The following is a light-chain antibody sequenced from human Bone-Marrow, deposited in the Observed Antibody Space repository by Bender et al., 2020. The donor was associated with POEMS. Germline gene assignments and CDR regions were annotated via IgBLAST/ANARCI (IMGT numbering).Light chain of an antibody. CDR3: SSYRLPENWV. J-gene: IGLJ3*02. CDR1: SSDVGGYNY. CDR2: DVT. Sequence: QSALTQPASVSGSPGQSITISCTGTSSDVGGYNYVSWYQQHPGKAPKLMIYDVTKRPSGVPDRFSGSKSGNTASLTISGLQAEDEADYYCSSYRLPENWVFGGGTKLTVL. V-gene: IGLV2-14*03.